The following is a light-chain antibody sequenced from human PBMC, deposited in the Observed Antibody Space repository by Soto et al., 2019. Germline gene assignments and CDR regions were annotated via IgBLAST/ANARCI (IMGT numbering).Light chain of an antibody. CDR3: QQHYSNTQT. J-gene: IGKJ1*01. CDR1: QNVLYSSNNRNY. V-gene: IGKV4-1*01. CDR2: WAS. Sequence: DIVMTQSPDSLAVSLGERATINCKSSQNVLYSSNNRNYLAWYQQKSGQPPKLLIYWASTRESGVPDRFSGSGSGTDFTLTINCLQAEDVAVYYCQQHYSNTQTVGQGTKVDIX.